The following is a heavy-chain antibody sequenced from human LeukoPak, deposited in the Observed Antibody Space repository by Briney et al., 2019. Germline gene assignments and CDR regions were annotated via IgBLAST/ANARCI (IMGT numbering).Heavy chain of an antibody. Sequence: SETLSLTCAVSGGSISSSNWWAWVRQPPGKGLEWIGETYPSGSTNYNPSLKSRVTVSVDKSKNQFSLRLTSVTAADTAVYYCARDQGGGRHARVAFDIWGQGTMATVSS. V-gene: IGHV4-4*02. CDR1: GGSISSSNW. CDR2: TYPSGST. J-gene: IGHJ3*02. CDR3: ARDQGGGRHARVAFDI. D-gene: IGHD1-26*01.